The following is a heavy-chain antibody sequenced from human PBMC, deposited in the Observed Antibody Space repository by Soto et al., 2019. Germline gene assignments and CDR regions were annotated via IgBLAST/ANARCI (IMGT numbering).Heavy chain of an antibody. Sequence: PSETLSLTCTVSCASISGFYWSWIRKSAGKGLEWIGRIYATGTTDYNPSLKSRVMMSVDTSKKQFYLKLRSVTAADTAVYYCVRDGTKTLRDWFDPWGQGISVTVSS. CDR3: VRDGTKTLRDWFDP. V-gene: IGHV4-4*07. D-gene: IGHD1-26*01. CDR1: CASISGFY. J-gene: IGHJ5*02. CDR2: IYATGTT.